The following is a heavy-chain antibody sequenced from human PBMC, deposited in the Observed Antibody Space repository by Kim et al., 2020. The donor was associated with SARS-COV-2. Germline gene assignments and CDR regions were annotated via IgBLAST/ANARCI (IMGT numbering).Heavy chain of an antibody. CDR1: GFTFSSYD. CDR2: IGTAGDT. CDR3: ARKQRYCSSTSCQNDAFDI. V-gene: IGHV3-13*01. D-gene: IGHD2-2*01. J-gene: IGHJ3*02. Sequence: GGSLRLSCAASGFTFSSYDMHWVRQATGKGLEWVSAIGTAGDTYYPGSVKGRFTISRENAKNSLYLQMNSLRAGDTAVYYCARKQRYCSSTSCQNDAFDIWGQGTMVTVSS.